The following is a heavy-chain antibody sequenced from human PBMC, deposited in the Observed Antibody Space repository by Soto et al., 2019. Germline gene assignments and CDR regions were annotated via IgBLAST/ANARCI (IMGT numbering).Heavy chain of an antibody. CDR1: VCPTGGGGSY. CDR3: ARSPGYYFDY. V-gene: IGHV4-31*03. CDR2: IYYSGIT. J-gene: IGHJ4*02. Sequence: LTSSFSVCPTGGGGSYWSWIRQHPGKGLEWIGYIYYSGITYYNPSLKSRVTISVDTSKNQFSLKLSSVTAADTAVYYCARSPGYYFDYWGQGTLVTVSS.